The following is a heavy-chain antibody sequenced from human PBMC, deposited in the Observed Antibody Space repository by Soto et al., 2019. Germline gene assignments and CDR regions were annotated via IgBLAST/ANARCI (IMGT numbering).Heavy chain of an antibody. CDR3: ARDVQLERQPGGAYYYYYGMDV. CDR1: GGSISSYY. CDR2: IYYSGST. J-gene: IGHJ6*02. Sequence: QVQLQESGPGLVKPSETLSLTCTVSGGSISSYYWSWIRQPPGKGLEWIGYIYYSGSTNYNPSLKXXXTIAVDTSKNXXSXKXXSVTAADTAVYYCARDVQLERQPGGAYYYYYGMDVWGQGTTVTVSS. V-gene: IGHV4-59*01. D-gene: IGHD1-1*01.